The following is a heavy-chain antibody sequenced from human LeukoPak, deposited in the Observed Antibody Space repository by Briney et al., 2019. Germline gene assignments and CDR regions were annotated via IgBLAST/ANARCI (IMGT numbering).Heavy chain of an antibody. D-gene: IGHD5-18*01. CDR3: ARDGSDTAMVTVDY. CDR2: ISSSSSYI. Sequence: TGGSLRLSCAASGFTFSSYSMNWVRQAPGKGLEWVSSISSSSSYIYYADSVKGRFTISRDNAKNSLYLQMNSLRAEDTAVYYCARDGSDTAMVTVDYWGQGTLVTVSP. V-gene: IGHV3-21*01. CDR1: GFTFSSYS. J-gene: IGHJ4*02.